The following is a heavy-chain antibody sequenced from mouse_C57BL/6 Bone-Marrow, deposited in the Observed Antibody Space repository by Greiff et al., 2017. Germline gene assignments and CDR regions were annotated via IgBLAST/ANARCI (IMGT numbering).Heavy chain of an antibody. V-gene: IGHV1-81*01. CDR1: GYTFTSYG. CDR2: IYPRSGNT. Sequence: VQLQQSGAELARPGASVKLSCKASGYTFTSYGISWVKQRTGQGLEWIGEIYPRSGNTYYNEKFKGKATLPADKSSSTAYMELRSLTSEDSAVYFCARYYYGSTPFAYWGQGTLVTVSA. J-gene: IGHJ3*01. CDR3: ARYYYGSTPFAY. D-gene: IGHD1-1*01.